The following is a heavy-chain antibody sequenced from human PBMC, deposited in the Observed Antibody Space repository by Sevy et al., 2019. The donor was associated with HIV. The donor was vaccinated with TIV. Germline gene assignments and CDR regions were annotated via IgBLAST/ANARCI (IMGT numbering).Heavy chain of an antibody. Sequence: SETLSLTCSVSGGSISSYYWSWIRQPPGKGLEWIEYSGSTNYKSSLKSRVTISVDTSKNQFSLKLSSVTAADTAVYYCASVRYTFGFPVFLDYWGQGTLVTVSS. J-gene: IGHJ4*02. D-gene: IGHD5-18*01. V-gene: IGHV4-59*01. CDR3: ASVRYTFGFPVFLDY. CDR2: SGST. CDR1: GGSISSYY.